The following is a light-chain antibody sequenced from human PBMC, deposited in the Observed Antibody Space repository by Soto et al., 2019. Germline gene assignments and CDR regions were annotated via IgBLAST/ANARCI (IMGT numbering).Light chain of an antibody. V-gene: IGKV3-20*01. CDR1: QTVSSIF. CDR2: GAS. Sequence: EIVLTQSPGTLSLSPGERATLSCRASQTVSSIFLAWYQQKPGQAPRLLNYGASSRATGIPDRFSGSGSGTDFTLTIRRLEPEDFAMYYCQQYESSRTFGQGTKVEMK. J-gene: IGKJ1*01. CDR3: QQYESSRT.